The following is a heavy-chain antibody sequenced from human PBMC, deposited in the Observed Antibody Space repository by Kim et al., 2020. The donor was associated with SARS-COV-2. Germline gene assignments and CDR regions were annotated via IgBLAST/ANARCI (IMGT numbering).Heavy chain of an antibody. Sequence: QGRVTITADESTSTAYMELSSLRSEDTAVYYCARGSDIAVAGTQGYWFDPWGQGTLVTVSS. J-gene: IGHJ5*02. D-gene: IGHD6-19*01. CDR3: ARGSDIAVAGTQGYWFDP. V-gene: IGHV1-69*01.